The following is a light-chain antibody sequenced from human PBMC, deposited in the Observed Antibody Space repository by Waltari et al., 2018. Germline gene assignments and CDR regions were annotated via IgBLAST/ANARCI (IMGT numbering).Light chain of an antibody. J-gene: IGLJ3*02. CDR3: CSYVGSAISV. CDR2: DVN. CDR1: RREIGKYNL. V-gene: IGLV2-23*02. Sequence: QSALTQTASVSGSPGQAITISCSGNRREIGKYNLGSWDQHPPGKAPPLIIYDVNKRPSGVSNRFSGSKSGNTAFLTISGLQTADEADYYCCSYVGSAISVFGGGTKLTVL.